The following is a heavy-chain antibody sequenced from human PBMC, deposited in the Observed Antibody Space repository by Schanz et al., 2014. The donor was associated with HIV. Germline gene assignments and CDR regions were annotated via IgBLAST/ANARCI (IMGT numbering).Heavy chain of an antibody. V-gene: IGHV3-33*08. J-gene: IGHJ3*02. CDR3: ARSPDWAGTDAFDI. D-gene: IGHD6-19*01. CDR2: ILYDGSNK. CDR1: GFTFSSYA. Sequence: VQLLESGGGLVQPGGSLRLSCAASGFTFSSYAMSWVRQAPGKGLEWVAVILYDGSNKYYADSVKGRFTISRDNPKNTLYLQMNSLRAEDTAIYYCARSPDWAGTDAFDIWGQGTMVTVSS.